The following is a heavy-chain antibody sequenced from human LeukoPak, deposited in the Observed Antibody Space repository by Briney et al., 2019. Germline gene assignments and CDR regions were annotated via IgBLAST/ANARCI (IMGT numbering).Heavy chain of an antibody. Sequence: GGSLRLSCAASGFTFSDSWMSWVRQAPGKGLEWLSAISATTGTTFYADSVKGRFTISRDNSKNALYLQMNNLRAEDTAVYYCATKTSYGDRYFDYWGQGTLVTVSS. D-gene: IGHD4-17*01. J-gene: IGHJ4*02. CDR2: ISATTGTT. CDR3: ATKTSYGDRYFDY. CDR1: GFTFSDSW. V-gene: IGHV3-23*01.